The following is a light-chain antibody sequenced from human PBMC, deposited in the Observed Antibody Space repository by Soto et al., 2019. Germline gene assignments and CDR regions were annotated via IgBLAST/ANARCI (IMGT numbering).Light chain of an antibody. Sequence: QSALTQPASVSGSPGQSITISCTGTSSDVGSHNFVSWYQQHPGKAPKLMIYGVRERPSGVSNRFSGSTSGNTASLTISGLQAEDEADYYCCSDAGSLTWVFGGGTKLTVL. CDR1: SSDVGSHNF. CDR3: CSDAGSLTWV. J-gene: IGLJ3*02. V-gene: IGLV2-23*02. CDR2: GVR.